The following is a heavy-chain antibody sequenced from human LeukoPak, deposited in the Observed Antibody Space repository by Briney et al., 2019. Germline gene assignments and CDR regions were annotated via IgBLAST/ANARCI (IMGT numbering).Heavy chain of an antibody. D-gene: IGHD2-15*01. J-gene: IGHJ5*02. CDR2: INPNSGGT. CDR1: GYTFTGYY. Sequence: ASVKVSCKASGYTFTGYYMHWVRQAPGQGLEWMGWINPNSGGTNYAQKFQGRVTMTRDTSISTAYMELSRLRSDDTAVYCCARARPGYCSGGSCYLPSWFDPWGQGTLVTVSS. CDR3: ARARPGYCSGGSCYLPSWFDP. V-gene: IGHV1-2*02.